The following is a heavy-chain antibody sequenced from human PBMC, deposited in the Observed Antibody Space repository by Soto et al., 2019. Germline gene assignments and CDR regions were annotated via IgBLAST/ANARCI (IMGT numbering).Heavy chain of an antibody. Sequence: SETLSLTCTVSGGSISDDTYYWGWIRQPPGKGLEWIGSIYYSGTSSYNPSLKSRVTMSVDTSKKQLSLRRSSVTAADTAFYYCARLHCYSPNCVPLDPWGQGTLVTVSS. CDR3: ARLHCYSPNCVPLDP. J-gene: IGHJ5*02. D-gene: IGHD2-2*01. V-gene: IGHV4-39*01. CDR2: IYYSGTS. CDR1: GGSISDDTYY.